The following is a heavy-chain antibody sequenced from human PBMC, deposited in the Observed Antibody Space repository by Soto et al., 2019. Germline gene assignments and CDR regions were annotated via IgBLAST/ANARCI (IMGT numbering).Heavy chain of an antibody. J-gene: IGHJ4*02. CDR1: GGSISSSSYY. D-gene: IGHD6-13*01. CDR3: ARREQGSSWKAFDY. CDR2: IYYSGST. Sequence: SETLSLTCTVSGGSISSSSYYWGWIRQPPGKGLEWIGSIYYSGSTYYNPSLKSRVTISVDTSKNQFSLKLSSVTAADTAVYYCARREQGSSWKAFDYWGQGTLVTVSS. V-gene: IGHV4-39*01.